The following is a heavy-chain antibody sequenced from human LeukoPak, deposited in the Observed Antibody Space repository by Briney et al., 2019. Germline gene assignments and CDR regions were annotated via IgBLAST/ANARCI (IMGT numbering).Heavy chain of an antibody. CDR3: ARRRGWKQQLVYFDY. CDR1: GGSITTYY. D-gene: IGHD6-13*01. J-gene: IGHJ4*02. CDR2: MFHSGTP. V-gene: IGHV4-59*08. Sequence: PSETLSLTCTVSGGSITTYYWSWIRQTPGKGLEWIAYMFHSGTPRYNPSLKSRVTMSADTSKNQFSLNLRSTTAADTAVYYCARRRGWKQQLVYFDYWGQGTLATVSS.